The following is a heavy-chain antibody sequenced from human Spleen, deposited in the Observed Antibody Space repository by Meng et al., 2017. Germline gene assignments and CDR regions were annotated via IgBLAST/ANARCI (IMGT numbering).Heavy chain of an antibody. Sequence: GESLKISCAASGFTFSSYGMHWVRQAPGKGLEWVAVIWYDGSNKYYADSVKGRFTISRDNSKNALYLQMNSLRAEDTAVYYCARSGIAVAGTDYWGQGTLVTVSS. CDR3: ARSGIAVAGTDY. CDR2: IWYDGSNK. V-gene: IGHV3-33*01. J-gene: IGHJ4*02. CDR1: GFTFSSYG. D-gene: IGHD6-19*01.